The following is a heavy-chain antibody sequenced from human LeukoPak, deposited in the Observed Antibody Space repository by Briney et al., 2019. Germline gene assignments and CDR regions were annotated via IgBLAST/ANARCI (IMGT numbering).Heavy chain of an antibody. J-gene: IGHJ4*02. V-gene: IGHV4-59*02. CDR2: IYYSGST. CDR1: GGSVSSYL. D-gene: IGHD1-26*01. CDR3: ARGQYSGSCFDN. Sequence: PSETLSLTCTVSGGSVSSYLWSWIRQPPGKGLEWIGYIYYSGSTNYNPSLKSRVTILVDTSKNQFSLKVSSVTAADTAVYYCARGQYSGSCFDNWGQGSLVTVSS.